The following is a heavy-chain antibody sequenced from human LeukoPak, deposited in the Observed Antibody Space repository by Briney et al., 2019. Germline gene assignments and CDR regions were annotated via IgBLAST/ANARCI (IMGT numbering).Heavy chain of an antibody. CDR2: IIPIFGTA. J-gene: IGHJ6*03. CDR1: GGTFSSYA. V-gene: IGHV1-69*05. Sequence: SVKVSCKASGGTFSSYAISWVRHAPGQGLEWMGRIIPIFGTANYAQKFQGRVTITTDGSTSTAYMELSSLSSEDSAVYYCAWGDSYYDFWSGPGKDYYYHMDVWGKGTTVTVSS. CDR3: AWGDSYYDFWSGPGKDYYYHMDV. D-gene: IGHD3-3*01.